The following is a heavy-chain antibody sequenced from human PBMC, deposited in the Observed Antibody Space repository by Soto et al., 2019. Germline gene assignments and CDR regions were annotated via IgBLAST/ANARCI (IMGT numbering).Heavy chain of an antibody. J-gene: IGHJ4*02. CDR3: AKGDSAGYYSISEF. CDR1: GFTFDDYG. Sequence: ESGGGLVQPGRSLRLSCAASGFTFDDYGMHWVRQAPGKGLEWVADISWNSGSIAYADSVKGRFTISRDNAKNSLYLQMNSLRAEDTALYYCAKGDSAGYYSISEFWGQGTLVTVSS. CDR2: ISWNSGSI. V-gene: IGHV3-9*01. D-gene: IGHD3-22*01.